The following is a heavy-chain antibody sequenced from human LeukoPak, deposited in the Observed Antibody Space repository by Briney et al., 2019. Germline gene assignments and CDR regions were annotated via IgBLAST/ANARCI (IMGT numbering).Heavy chain of an antibody. Sequence: GGSLRLSCAASGFTFDDYAMHWVRQAPGKGLEWVSLISWDGGSTYYADSVKGRFTISRDNSKNSLYLQMNSLRAEDTALYYCAKDYCSSTSCYFGYWGQGTLVTVSS. CDR1: GFTFDDYA. J-gene: IGHJ4*02. V-gene: IGHV3-43D*03. CDR2: ISWDGGST. CDR3: AKDYCSSTSCYFGY. D-gene: IGHD2-2*01.